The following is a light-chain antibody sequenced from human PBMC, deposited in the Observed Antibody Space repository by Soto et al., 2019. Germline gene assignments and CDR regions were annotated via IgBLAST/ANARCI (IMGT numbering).Light chain of an antibody. Sequence: QSALTRPPSASGSPGQSVTISCIGTSSDIGGYDYVSWYQQHPGKAPKLMIYEVSKRPSGVPDRFSGSKSGNTASLTVSGLQAEDEADYYCISYAGSNIRYVFGTGTKLTVL. J-gene: IGLJ1*01. CDR1: SSDIGGYDY. V-gene: IGLV2-8*01. CDR3: ISYAGSNIRYV. CDR2: EVS.